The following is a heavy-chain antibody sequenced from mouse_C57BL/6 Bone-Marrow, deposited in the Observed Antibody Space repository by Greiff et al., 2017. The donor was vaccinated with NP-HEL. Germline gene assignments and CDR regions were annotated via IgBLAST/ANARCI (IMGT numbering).Heavy chain of an antibody. V-gene: IGHV1-69*01. Sequence: QVQLQQPGAELVMPGASVKLSCKASGYTFTSYWMHWVKQRPGQGLEWIGEIDPSDSYTNYNQKFKGKSTLTVDKSSSTAYMQLSSLTSEDSAVYYCARGATVRDSDYWGQGTTLTVSS. J-gene: IGHJ2*01. CDR1: GYTFTSYW. CDR3: ARGATVRDSDY. CDR2: IDPSDSYT. D-gene: IGHD1-1*01.